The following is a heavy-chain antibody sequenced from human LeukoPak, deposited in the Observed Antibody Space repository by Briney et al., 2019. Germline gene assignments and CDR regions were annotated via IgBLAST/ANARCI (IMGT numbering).Heavy chain of an antibody. D-gene: IGHD2-21*01. J-gene: IGHJ6*03. V-gene: IGHV3-13*05. CDR1: VFMLITYD. CDR2: IGTICVR. Sequence: GWSLRLSCASSVFMLITYDLHWLRQVAGKGLDGVSSIGTICVRFYAGYVKGRFTISREIANTTLYLQMTGLRLGDRLVYYCARAKVIGKTAVPGYMDVWGKGTTVTVSS. CDR3: ARAKVIGKTAVPGYMDV.